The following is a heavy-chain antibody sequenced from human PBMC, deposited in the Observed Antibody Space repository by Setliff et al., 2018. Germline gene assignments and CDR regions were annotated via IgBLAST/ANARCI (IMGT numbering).Heavy chain of an antibody. V-gene: IGHV3-72*01. CDR3: ARSPAFDY. J-gene: IGHJ4*02. D-gene: IGHD2-15*01. CDR2: FRDKASGHTT. Sequence: QPGGSLRLSCAASGFSLSDHYVDWVRQAPGKGLEWVGRFRDKASGHTTEYAASVEGRFTISRDDSENSVYLEMNRLNTDDTAVHYCARSPAFDYWGQGTLVTVSS. CDR1: GFSLSDHY.